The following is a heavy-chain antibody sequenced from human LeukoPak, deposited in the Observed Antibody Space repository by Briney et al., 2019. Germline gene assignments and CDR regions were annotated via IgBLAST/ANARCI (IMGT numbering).Heavy chain of an antibody. Sequence: ASVKVSCKASGYTFTGYYMHWVRQAPGQGLEWMGRINPNSGGTNYAQKFQGRVTMTRDTSISTAYMELSRLRSDDTAVYYCARARQGYYYYYGMDVWSQGTTVTVSS. CDR1: GYTFTGYY. J-gene: IGHJ6*02. V-gene: IGHV1-2*06. CDR2: INPNSGGT. CDR3: ARARQGYYYYYGMDV.